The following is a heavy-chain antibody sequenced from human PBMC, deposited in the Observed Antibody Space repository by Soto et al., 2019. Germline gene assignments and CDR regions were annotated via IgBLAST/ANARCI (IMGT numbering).Heavy chain of an antibody. Sequence: PSETLSLTCAVYGGSFSGYYWSWIRQPPGKGLEWIGEINHSGSTNYNPSLKSRVTISVDTSKNQFSLKLSSVTAADTAVYYCARAQYYGSGYYYYGMDVWGQGTTVTVSS. CDR3: ARAQYYGSGYYYYGMDV. J-gene: IGHJ6*02. CDR2: INHSGST. D-gene: IGHD3-10*01. CDR1: GGSFSGYY. V-gene: IGHV4-34*01.